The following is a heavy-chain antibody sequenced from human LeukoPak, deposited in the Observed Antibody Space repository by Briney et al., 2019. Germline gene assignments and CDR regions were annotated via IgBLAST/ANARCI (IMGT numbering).Heavy chain of an antibody. CDR2: INPNSGGT. J-gene: IGHJ4*02. V-gene: IGHV1-2*06. CDR3: ARAYYYDGSPYTLDY. CDR1: GYTFTGYY. D-gene: IGHD3-22*01. Sequence: ASVKVSCKASGYTFTGYYMHWVRQAPGQGLEWMGRINPNSGGTNYAQKFQGRVTMTRDTSINTAYMELSRLRSDDTAVYYCARAYYYDGSPYTLDYWGQGTLVTVSS.